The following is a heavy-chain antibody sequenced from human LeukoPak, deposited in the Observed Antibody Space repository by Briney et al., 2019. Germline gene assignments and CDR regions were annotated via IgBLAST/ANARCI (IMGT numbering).Heavy chain of an antibody. D-gene: IGHD3-9*01. CDR3: ARVVGDGYYDILTGYRKLYYLDY. CDR1: GFTLSTYT. Sequence: VGSLRLSCAAPGFTLSTYTTHSVRQAPGKGMEHVSTIHDVGVSTFNADSVKGPFTISRDNAENSLYLQMNSLRAEDTAVYYCARVVGDGYYDILTGYRKLYYLDYWGQGTLVTVSS. J-gene: IGHJ4*02. V-gene: IGHV3-64*02. CDR2: IHDVGVST.